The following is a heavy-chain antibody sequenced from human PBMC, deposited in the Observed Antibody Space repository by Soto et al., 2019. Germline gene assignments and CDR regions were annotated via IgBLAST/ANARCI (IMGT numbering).Heavy chain of an antibody. CDR1: GYSISSGGYS. J-gene: IGHJ4*02. D-gene: IGHD3-22*01. Sequence: QLQLQEAGSGLVKPSQTLSLTCAVSGYSISSGGYSWNWIRQPPGKGLEWIGYIYHSGGTDYNPSLKSRVTIPVDSSNNQFSLKLSSVTAADTAVYYCARDSRSGYYLDYWGQGTLVTGSS. CDR3: ARDSRSGYYLDY. CDR2: IYHSGGT. V-gene: IGHV4-30-2*01.